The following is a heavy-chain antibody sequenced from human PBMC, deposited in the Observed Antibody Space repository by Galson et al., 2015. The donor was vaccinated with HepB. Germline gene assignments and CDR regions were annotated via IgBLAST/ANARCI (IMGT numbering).Heavy chain of an antibody. CDR2: IYWDDDK. J-gene: IGHJ4*02. D-gene: IGHD2-2*01. Sequence: PALVKPTQTLTLTCTFSGFSLSTSGVGVGWIRQPPGKALEWLALIYWDDDKRYSPSLKSRLTITKDTSKNQVVLTMTNMDPVDTATYYYAHSDSCSSTSCPPPHFDYWGQGTLVTVSS. CDR1: GFSLSTSGVG. V-gene: IGHV2-5*02. CDR3: AHSDSCSSTSCPPPHFDY.